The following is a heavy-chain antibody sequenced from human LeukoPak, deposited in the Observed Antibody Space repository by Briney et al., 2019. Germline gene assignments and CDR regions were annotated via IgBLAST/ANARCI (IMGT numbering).Heavy chain of an antibody. V-gene: IGHV3-23*01. CDR1: GFAFTDYA. CDR2: ITDSGGAT. D-gene: IGHD6-13*01. Sequence: PSGGSLRLSCAASGFAFTDYAISWVRQAPGKGLEWVSAITDSGGATYYADSVKGRFTISRDNSKNTLYLQMNSLRGDDTAIYYCAKAYTRSWYAAFDIWGQGTMVTISS. J-gene: IGHJ3*02. CDR3: AKAYTRSWYAAFDI.